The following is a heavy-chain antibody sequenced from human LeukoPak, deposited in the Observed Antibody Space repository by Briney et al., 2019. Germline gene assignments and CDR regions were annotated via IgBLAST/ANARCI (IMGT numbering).Heavy chain of an antibody. V-gene: IGHV3-30*04. D-gene: IGHD1-26*01. CDR1: GFTFNSYS. CDR2: ISSDASIT. J-gene: IGHJ4*02. CDR3: AKERLEGATPFDY. Sequence: GGSLRLSCAASGFTFNSYSMHWVRQAPGEGLEWVAVISSDASITYYADSVKGRFTVSRDNSKDTLYLQMNSLRGEDTAVYYFAKERLEGATPFDYWGQGSLVTVSS.